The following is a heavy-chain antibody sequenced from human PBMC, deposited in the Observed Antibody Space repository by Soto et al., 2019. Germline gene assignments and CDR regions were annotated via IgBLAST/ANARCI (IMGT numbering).Heavy chain of an antibody. CDR1: GFTFSSYT. Sequence: GGSLRLSCAASGFTFSSYTMTWVRQAPGKGLEWVSAITASGGSTYYADSVKGRFTISRDNSKNTIYLQMNNLRAEDTALYYCAKIRGIAVDFFDYCRKRRLVTTSS. D-gene: IGHD6-19*01. V-gene: IGHV3-23*01. CDR2: ITASGGST. J-gene: IGHJ4*02. CDR3: AKIRGIAVDFFDY.